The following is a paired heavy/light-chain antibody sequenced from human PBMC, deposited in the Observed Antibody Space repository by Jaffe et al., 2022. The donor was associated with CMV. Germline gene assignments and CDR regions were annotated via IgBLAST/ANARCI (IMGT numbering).Heavy chain of an antibody. D-gene: IGHD3-3*02. Sequence: QLQLQESGPGLVKPSETLSLTCTVSGGSISSSSYYWGWIRQPPGKGLEWIGSISYSGSTYYNPSFKSRVSISVDTSNNHFSLKLASVTAADTTLYYCARHRINFDYWGQGTLVTVSS. CDR3: ARHRINFDY. CDR2: ISYSGST. CDR1: GGSISSSSYY. J-gene: IGHJ4*02. V-gene: IGHV4-39*01.
Light chain of an antibody. CDR1: QNVSTYY. Sequence: EIVLTQSPGTLSLSPGERATLSCRASQNVSTYYLAWYQQKPGQAPRLLIYGASNRATGIPDRFSGSGSGTDFTLTISRLEPEDFAVYCCQQYGASRWTFGQGTKVEIK. CDR3: QQYGASRWT. V-gene: IGKV3-20*01. CDR2: GAS. J-gene: IGKJ1*01.